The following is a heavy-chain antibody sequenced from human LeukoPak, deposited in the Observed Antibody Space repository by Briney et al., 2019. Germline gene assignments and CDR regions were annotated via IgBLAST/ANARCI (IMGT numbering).Heavy chain of an antibody. CDR3: ARRYYDILTGYQGHFDY. D-gene: IGHD3-9*01. V-gene: IGHV4-39*01. CDR1: GGSISSSSYY. J-gene: IGHJ4*02. Sequence: PSETLSLTCTVSGGSISSSSYYWGWIRQPPGKGLEWIGSIYYSGSTYYNPSLKSRVTISVDTSKNQFSLKLSSVTAADTAVYYCARRYYDILTGYQGHFDYWGQGTLVTVSS. CDR2: IYYSGST.